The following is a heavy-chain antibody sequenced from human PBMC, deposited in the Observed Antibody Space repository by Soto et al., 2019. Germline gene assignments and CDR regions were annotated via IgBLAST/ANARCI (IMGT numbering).Heavy chain of an antibody. CDR1: GFTFSSYS. CDR3: ARDRGAASAFDI. J-gene: IGHJ3*02. CDR2: ISSSSSYI. D-gene: IGHD2-15*01. Sequence: GGSLRLSCAASGFTFSSYSMNWVRQAPGKGLEWVSSISSSSSYIYYADSVKGRFTISRDNAKNSLYLQMNSLRAEDTAVYYCARDRGAASAFDIWGQGTMVTVS. V-gene: IGHV3-21*01.